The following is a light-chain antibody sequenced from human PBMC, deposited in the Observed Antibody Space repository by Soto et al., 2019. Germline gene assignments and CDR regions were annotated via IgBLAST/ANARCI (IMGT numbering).Light chain of an antibody. CDR3: QQHNNYPLT. CDR1: QGIGSY. CDR2: AAS. J-gene: IGKJ4*01. V-gene: IGKV1-9*01. Sequence: DIQLTQSPSFRPASLGYRFTIPGRASQGIGSYLAWYQQKPGKAPRLLIYAASTLQSGVPSRFSGSGSDTEFTLTISSLQPEDFATYYCQQHNNYPLTFGGGTKVDIK.